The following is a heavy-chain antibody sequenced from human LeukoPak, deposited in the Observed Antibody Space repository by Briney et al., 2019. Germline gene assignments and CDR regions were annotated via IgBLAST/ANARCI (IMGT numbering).Heavy chain of an antibody. J-gene: IGHJ4*02. V-gene: IGHV3-48*04. D-gene: IGHD6-19*01. Sequence: GGSLRLSCAASGFPFSSYGMHWVRQAPGKGLEWLSFITTNGNSIYYADSVSGRFTISRDDAKNSLYLQIDSLRAEDTAVYYCARDRAVDNIGKLSPFHYCGQGTLVTVSS. CDR2: ITTNGNSI. CDR1: GFPFSSYG. CDR3: ARDRAVDNIGKLSPFHY.